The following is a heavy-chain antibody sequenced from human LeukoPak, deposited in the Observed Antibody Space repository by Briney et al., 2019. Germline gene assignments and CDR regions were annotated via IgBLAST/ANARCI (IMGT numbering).Heavy chain of an antibody. CDR3: ARLRWPRGGRSSFDY. D-gene: IGHD3-10*01. CDR2: VNPDDSDT. CDR1: GYSFSKYG. J-gene: IGHJ4*02. V-gene: IGHV5-51*01. Sequence: GESLKISCKGSGYSFSKYGIGWVRQMPGKGLEWMGIVNPDDSDTIYSPSFQGQVTISADESITTAYLQWSSLKASDTAMYYCARLRWPRGGRSSFDYWGQGALVTVSS.